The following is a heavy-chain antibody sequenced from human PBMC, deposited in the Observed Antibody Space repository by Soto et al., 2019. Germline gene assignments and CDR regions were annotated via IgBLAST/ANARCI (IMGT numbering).Heavy chain of an antibody. CDR1: GFTFSSYA. Sequence: EVQLLESGGGLVQPGGSLRLSCAASGFTFSSYAMSWVRQAPGKGLEWVSAISGSGGSTYYADSVKGRFTISRDNSKNTLYLQKNSLRAEDTAVYYCAKRRKRFEGAFDIWGQGTMVTVSS. D-gene: IGHD3-16*01. V-gene: IGHV3-23*01. CDR3: AKRRKRFEGAFDI. J-gene: IGHJ3*02. CDR2: ISGSGGST.